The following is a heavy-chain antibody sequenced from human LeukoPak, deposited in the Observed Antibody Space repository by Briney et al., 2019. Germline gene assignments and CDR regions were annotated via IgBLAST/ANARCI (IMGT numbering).Heavy chain of an antibody. CDR1: GGSFSGYD. CDR2: INHSGST. D-gene: IGHD2-2*02. Sequence: ASETLSLTCAVYGGSFSGYDWSWIRQPPGKGLEWIGEINHSGSTNYNPSLKSRVTISVDTSKNQFSLKLSSVTAADTAVYYCARDTYDAFDIWGQGTMVTVSS. CDR3: ARDTYDAFDI. V-gene: IGHV4-34*01. J-gene: IGHJ3*02.